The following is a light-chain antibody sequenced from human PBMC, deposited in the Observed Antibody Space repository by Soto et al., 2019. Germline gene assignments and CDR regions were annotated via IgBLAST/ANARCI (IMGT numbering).Light chain of an antibody. CDR3: YSNVGVWTFI. J-gene: IGLJ2*01. CDR1: SSDIGKYNL. V-gene: IGLV2-23*02. Sequence: QSALTQPASVSGSPGQSITLSCTGSSSDIGKYNLVSWYQQQSGKAPKLILYEVSRRPSGVPTRFTGSKSGNTASLTISGLQPEDEADYYCYSNVGVWTFIFGGGTQLTVL. CDR2: EVS.